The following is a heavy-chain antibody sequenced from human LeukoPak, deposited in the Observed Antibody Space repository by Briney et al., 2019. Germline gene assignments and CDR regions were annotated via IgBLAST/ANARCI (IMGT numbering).Heavy chain of an antibody. V-gene: IGHV1-69*01. CDR3: ARLPAADGSSSADY. Sequence: SVKVSCKASGGTFSSYAISWVRQAPGQGLEWMGGIIPIFGTANYAQKFQGRVTITADESTSTAYMELSSLRSEDTAVYYCARLPAADGSSSADYWGQGTLVTVSS. D-gene: IGHD6-13*01. CDR1: GGTFSSYA. J-gene: IGHJ4*02. CDR2: IIPIFGTA.